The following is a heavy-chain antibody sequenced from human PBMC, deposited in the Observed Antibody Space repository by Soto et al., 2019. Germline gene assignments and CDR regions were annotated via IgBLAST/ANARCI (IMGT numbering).Heavy chain of an antibody. Sequence: GGSLRLSCAASGFTFSSYAMSWVRQAPGKGLEWVSAISGSGGSTYYADSVKGRFTISRDNSKNTLYLQMNSLRAEDTAVYYCAKGRDYYDSSGSTDYWGQGTLVTVSS. D-gene: IGHD3-22*01. J-gene: IGHJ4*02. CDR2: ISGSGGST. V-gene: IGHV3-23*01. CDR1: GFTFSSYA. CDR3: AKGRDYYDSSGSTDY.